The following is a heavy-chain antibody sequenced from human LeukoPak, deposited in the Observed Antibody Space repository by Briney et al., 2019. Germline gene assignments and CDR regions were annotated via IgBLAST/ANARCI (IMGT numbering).Heavy chain of an antibody. J-gene: IGHJ6*03. CDR3: ASKERAARPSGGYYYYYMDV. CDR2: IYHSGST. CDR1: GYSISSGYY. Sequence: TASETLSLTCTVSGYSISSGYYWGSIRQPPGKGLEWIGIIYHSGSTYYNPSLKSRVTISVDTYKNQFSLKLSSVTAADTAVYYCASKERAARPSGGYYYYYMDVWGKGTTVTVSS. V-gene: IGHV4-38-2*02. D-gene: IGHD6-6*01.